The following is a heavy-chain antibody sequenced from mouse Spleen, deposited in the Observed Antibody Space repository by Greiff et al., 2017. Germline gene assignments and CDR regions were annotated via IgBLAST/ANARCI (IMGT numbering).Heavy chain of an antibody. Sequence: EVQRVESGGGLVQPGGSRKLSCAASGFTFSSFGMHWVRQAPEKGLEWVAYISSGSSTIYYADTVKGRFTISRDNPKNTLFLQMTSLRSEDTAMYYCARREGYDRLAYWGQGTLVTVSA. CDR3: ARREGYDRLAY. CDR1: GFTFSSFG. J-gene: IGHJ3*01. D-gene: IGHD2-14*01. CDR2: ISSGSSTI. V-gene: IGHV5-17*02.